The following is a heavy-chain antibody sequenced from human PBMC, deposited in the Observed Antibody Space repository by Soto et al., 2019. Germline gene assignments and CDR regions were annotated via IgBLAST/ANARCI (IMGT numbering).Heavy chain of an antibody. CDR2: INQDGGGT. D-gene: IGHD6-19*01. J-gene: IGHJ4*02. CDR1: GFSFISSF. V-gene: IGHV3-7*03. Sequence: EVQLVESGGGLVQPGGSLRLSCVASGFSFISSFMGWVRQAPGKGLEWVANINQDGGGTYYVDSVEGRFTISRGNAKDSLYLQMNSLRGEDTAVYYCARYFRGSGRYFFDYWGQGPLVTVSS. CDR3: ARYFRGSGRYFFDY.